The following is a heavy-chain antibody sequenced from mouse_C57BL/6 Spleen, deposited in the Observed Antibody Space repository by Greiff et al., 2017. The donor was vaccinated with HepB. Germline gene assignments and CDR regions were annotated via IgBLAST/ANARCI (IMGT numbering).Heavy chain of an antibody. CDR1: GFSLSTSGMG. CDR3: ARAIYYYGSYWYFDV. V-gene: IGHV8-12*01. D-gene: IGHD1-1*01. Sequence: QVTLKVCGPGILQSSQTLSLTCSFSGFSLSTSGMGVSWIRQPSGKGLEWLAHIYWDDDKRYNPSLKSRLTISKDTSRNQVFLKITSVDTADTATYYCARAIYYYGSYWYFDVWGTGTTVTVSS. J-gene: IGHJ1*03. CDR2: IYWDDDK.